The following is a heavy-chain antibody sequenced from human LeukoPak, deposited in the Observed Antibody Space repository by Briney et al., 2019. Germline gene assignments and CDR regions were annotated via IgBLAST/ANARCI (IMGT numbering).Heavy chain of an antibody. CDR1: GFTFSSYS. J-gene: IGHJ5*02. CDR3: ARDLLGSSWYNWFDP. V-gene: IGHV3-21*01. Sequence: GGSLRLSCAASGFTFSSYSMNWDRQAPGKGLEWVSSISSSSSYIYYADSVKGRFTISRDNAKNSLYLQMNSLRAEDTAVYYCARDLLGSSWYNWFDPWGQGTLVTVSS. CDR2: ISSSSSYI. D-gene: IGHD6-13*01.